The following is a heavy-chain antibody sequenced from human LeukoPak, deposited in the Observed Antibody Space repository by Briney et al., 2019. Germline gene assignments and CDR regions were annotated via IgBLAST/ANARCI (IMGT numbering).Heavy chain of an antibody. J-gene: IGHJ3*01. CDR2: IYISGST. V-gene: IGHV4-61*02. CDR3: AREDAHDAFDV. CDR1: SDSFSNGNYF. Sequence: SQTPSLTCTVSSDSFSNGNYFWAWIRQLAGKGLEWIGRIYISGSTNYKPSLKSRVTMSVDTSKKQFSLKLSSVTAADTAVYYCAREDAHDAFDVWGQGALVTVSS.